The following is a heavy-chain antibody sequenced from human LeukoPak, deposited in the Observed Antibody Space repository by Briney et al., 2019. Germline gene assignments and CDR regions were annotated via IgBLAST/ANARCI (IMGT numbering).Heavy chain of an antibody. CDR3: TTGFLNFDY. J-gene: IGHJ4*02. Sequence: PSETLSLTCVVSGGSISSSNWGSWVRQPPGKGLEWIGEIYHGGDTNYNPSLKSRVTISVDKSKNQFSLELSSVTAADTAVYYCTTGFLNFDYWGQGTLVTVSS. CDR1: GGSISSSNW. CDR2: IYHGGDT. V-gene: IGHV4/OR15-8*02. D-gene: IGHD1-14*01.